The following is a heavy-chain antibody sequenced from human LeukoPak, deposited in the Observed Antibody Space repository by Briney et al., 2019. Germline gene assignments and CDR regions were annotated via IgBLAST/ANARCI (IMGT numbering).Heavy chain of an antibody. CDR2: IYNDGSST. V-gene: IGHV3-74*01. CDR3: ARDLMGIAYRGAFYY. CDR1: GFTFSNYW. J-gene: IGHJ4*02. Sequence: GGSLRLSCAASGFTFSNYWMHWVRQAPGKGLVWVSRIYNDGSSTSYADSVKGRFTISRDNAKSTLYLQMNSLRADDTAVYYCARDLMGIAYRGAFYYWGQGTLVTVSS. D-gene: IGHD6-13*01.